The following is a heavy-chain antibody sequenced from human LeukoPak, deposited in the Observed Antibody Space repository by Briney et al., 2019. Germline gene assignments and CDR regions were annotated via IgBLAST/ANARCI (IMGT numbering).Heavy chain of an antibody. CDR2: ISAYNGNT. CDR1: GYTFTSYG. J-gene: IGHJ6*02. CDR3: ARDVLRYFDWLLWPKGNGMDV. Sequence: ASVKVSCKASGYTFTSYGISWGRQAPGQGLEWMGWISAYNGNTNYAQKLQGRVTMTTDTSTSTAYMELRSLRSDDTAVYYCARDVLRYFDWLLWPKGNGMDVWGQGTTVTVSS. D-gene: IGHD3-9*01. V-gene: IGHV1-18*01.